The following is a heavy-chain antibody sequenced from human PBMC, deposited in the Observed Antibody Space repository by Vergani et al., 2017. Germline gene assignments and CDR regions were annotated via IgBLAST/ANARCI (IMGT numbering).Heavy chain of an antibody. V-gene: IGHV4-4*03. CDR3: ARRAERWETLLRDDFDV. D-gene: IGHD1-26*01. J-gene: IGHJ3*01. CDR2: IYHSGST. CDR1: GGSISGTNW. Sequence: QVQLRESGPGLVKPPGTLSLTCAVSGGSISGTNWWSWVRQSPGKGLEWIGEIYHSGSTNYNPSLKSRVTISVDKSKNQFSLKLSSVTAADTAVYYCARRAERWETLLRDDFDVWGQGTFVTVSP.